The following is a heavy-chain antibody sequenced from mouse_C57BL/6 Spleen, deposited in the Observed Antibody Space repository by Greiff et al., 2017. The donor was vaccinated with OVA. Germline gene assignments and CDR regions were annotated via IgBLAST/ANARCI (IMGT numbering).Heavy chain of an antibody. D-gene: IGHD2-12*01. V-gene: IGHV1-18*01. CDR3: ERRDPVYDFDD. CDR2: INPHNGGT. Sequence: VQLQQSVPELVKPGASVKIPCKASGYTFTDYNMDWVKQSHGKSLEWIGDINPHNGGTLYTLKFKGKATLTVDKSSSTAYMELRSLTSEDTAVYYCERRDPVYDFDDWGKGTTRTGSS. CDR1: GYTFTDYN. J-gene: IGHJ2*01.